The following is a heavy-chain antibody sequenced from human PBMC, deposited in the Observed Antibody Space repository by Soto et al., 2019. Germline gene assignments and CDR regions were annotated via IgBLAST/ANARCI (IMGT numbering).Heavy chain of an antibody. CDR1: GFSVTNNH. CDR2: IDIGGNT. D-gene: IGHD3-16*01. Sequence: EVLMVESGGGVVQPGGSLRLSCAASGFSVTNNHMNWVRQAPGKGREWVSIIDIGGNTYYADSVKDRFTISRDDSKNTLYLQMDSLRPEDTAVYFCARGRGSTGYLGREHYFDYWGQGTLVTVSP. CDR3: ARGRGSTGYLGREHYFDY. V-gene: IGHV3-66*01. J-gene: IGHJ4*02.